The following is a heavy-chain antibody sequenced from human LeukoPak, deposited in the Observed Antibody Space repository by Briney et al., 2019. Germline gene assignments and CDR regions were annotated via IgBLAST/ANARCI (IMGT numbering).Heavy chain of an antibody. Sequence: PSETLSLTCTVSGGSISSYYWSWIRQPPGKGLEWIGYIYYSGSTNYNPSLKSRVTISVDTSNNQFSLKLSSVTAADTAFYYCARSGYDSNYFDYWGQGTLVTVSS. CDR1: GGSISSYY. CDR3: ARSGYDSNYFDY. V-gene: IGHV4-59*01. D-gene: IGHD5-12*01. CDR2: IYYSGST. J-gene: IGHJ4*02.